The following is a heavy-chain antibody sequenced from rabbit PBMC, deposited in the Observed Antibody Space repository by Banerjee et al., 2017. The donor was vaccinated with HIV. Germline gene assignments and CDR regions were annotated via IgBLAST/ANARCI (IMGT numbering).Heavy chain of an antibody. J-gene: IGHJ4*01. CDR1: GFDFSSYG. CDR2: IDPVFGST. D-gene: IGHD6-1*01. Sequence: QEQLVESGGGLVQPGGSLKLSCKASGFDFSSYGVSWVRQAPGKGLEWIGYIDPVFGSTYSASWVNGRFTISSHNAQNTLYLQLNSLTAADTATYFCVRDNAGYAGYGYASYFNLWGQGTLVTVS. V-gene: IGHV1S47*01. CDR3: VRDNAGYAGYGYASYFNL.